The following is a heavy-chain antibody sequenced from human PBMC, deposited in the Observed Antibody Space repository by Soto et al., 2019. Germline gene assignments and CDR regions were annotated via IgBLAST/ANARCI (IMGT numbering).Heavy chain of an antibody. CDR2: IYPGDSDT. CDR1: GYSFTTYW. J-gene: IGHJ4*02. Sequence: GESLKISCKGSGYSFTTYWIGWVRQMPGKGLELMGIIYPGDSDTRYSPSFQGQVTISADKSISTAYLQWSSLKASDTAIYYCARYTHGSGYGPPSLGHWGQGTLVTVSS. CDR3: ARYTHGSGYGPPSLGH. D-gene: IGHD5-12*01. V-gene: IGHV5-51*01.